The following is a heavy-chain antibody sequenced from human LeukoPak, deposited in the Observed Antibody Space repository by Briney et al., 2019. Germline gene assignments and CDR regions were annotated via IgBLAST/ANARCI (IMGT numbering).Heavy chain of an antibody. CDR3: GRAFPPLRTSSAGDL. J-gene: IGHJ4*02. D-gene: IGHD3-16*01. Sequence: GGSLRLSCSASGFTFSDYDMNRVRQAPGKGLEWVSSISYLSSHVYYGDSVKGRSSISRDNAKNSLYLQMNSLGAEDTAIYYCGRAFPPLRTSSAGDLWGQGILVTVSS. CDR2: ISYLSSHV. CDR1: GFTFSDYD. V-gene: IGHV3-21*01.